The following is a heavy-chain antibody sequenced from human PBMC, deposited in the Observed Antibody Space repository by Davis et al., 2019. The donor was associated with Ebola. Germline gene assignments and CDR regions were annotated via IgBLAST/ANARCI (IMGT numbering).Heavy chain of an antibody. J-gene: IGHJ4*02. Sequence: GGSLRLSCAASGFTFSSYGMHWVRQAPGKGLEWVAVISYDGSNKYYAASVKGRFTISRDNSKSTLYLQMNSLRAEDTAVYYCARVDENGDTDYWGQGTLVTVSS. CDR2: ISYDGSNK. CDR3: ARVDENGDTDY. V-gene: IGHV3-30*03. CDR1: GFTFSSYG. D-gene: IGHD4-17*01.